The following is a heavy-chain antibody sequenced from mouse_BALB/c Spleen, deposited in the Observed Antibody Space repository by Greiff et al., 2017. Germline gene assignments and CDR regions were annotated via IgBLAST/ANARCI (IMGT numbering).Heavy chain of an antibody. CDR2: ISDGGSYT. Sequence: DVMLVESGGGLVKPGGSLKLSCAASGFTFSDYYMYWVRQTPEKRLEWVATISDGGSYTYYPDSVKGRFTISRDNAKNNLYLQMSSLKSEDTAMYYCARGTSLLDYAMDYWGQGTSVTVSS. CDR3: ARGTSLLDYAMDY. CDR1: GFTFSDYY. V-gene: IGHV5-4*02. D-gene: IGHD2-1*01. J-gene: IGHJ4*01.